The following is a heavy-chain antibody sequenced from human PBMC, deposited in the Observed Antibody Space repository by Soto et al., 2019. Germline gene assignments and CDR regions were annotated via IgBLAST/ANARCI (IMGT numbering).Heavy chain of an antibody. CDR1: GFTFSNYA. CDR2: TNVDATTV. CDR3: ARVMAGDAYYYMDV. V-gene: IGHV3-23*01. D-gene: IGHD3-10*01. J-gene: IGHJ6*03. Sequence: GGSLRLSCAASGFTFSNYAMRWVRQAPGKRLEWVSTTNVDATTVVYADFVQGRFTITRDNSKDTLYLQMNDLRAEDTAIYYCARVMAGDAYYYMDVWGKGTTVTVSS.